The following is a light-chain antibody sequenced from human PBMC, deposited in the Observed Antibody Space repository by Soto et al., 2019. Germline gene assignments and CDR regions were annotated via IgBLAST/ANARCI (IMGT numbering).Light chain of an antibody. CDR3: GQYYGCRRT. Sequence: MVRLISPRTMSXXPGDTASVXXRASQILASHLAWYQQKPGRAPRLLIFPGSARRARIPARISHTRSGTEFTLTTSTLLSEDFALYLSGQYYGCRRTFGQGPKV. CDR2: PGS. V-gene: IGKV3-15*01. J-gene: IGKJ1*01. CDR1: QILASH.